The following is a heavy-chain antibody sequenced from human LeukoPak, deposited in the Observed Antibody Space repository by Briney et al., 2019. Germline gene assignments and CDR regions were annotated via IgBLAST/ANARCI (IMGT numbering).Heavy chain of an antibody. CDR1: GYTFTSYD. V-gene: IGHV1-8*01. CDR3: ARGEGTAVTTYYYYYAMDV. Sequence: ASVKVSCKASGYTFTSYDSSWVRQATGQGLEWMGWMNPNSGNTGYAQKFQGRVTMTRNTSISTAYMELSSLRSEDTAVYYCARGEGTAVTTYYYYYAMDVWGPGTTVTVSS. J-gene: IGHJ6*02. D-gene: IGHD4-17*01. CDR2: MNPNSGNT.